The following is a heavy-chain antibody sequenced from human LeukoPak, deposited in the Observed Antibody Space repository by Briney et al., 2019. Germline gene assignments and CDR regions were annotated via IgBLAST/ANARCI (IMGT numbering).Heavy chain of an antibody. D-gene: IGHD6-13*01. V-gene: IGHV4-34*01. Sequence: SETLSLTCAVYGGSFSGYYWTLIRQPPGKGLEWIGEINHSGSTNYNPSLKSRVTLSVDTSKNQFSLKLTSVTAADTAVYYCARAGYNSSWYFYWGQGSLVTVSS. CDR3: ARAGYNSSWYFY. J-gene: IGHJ4*02. CDR2: INHSGST. CDR1: GGSFSGYY.